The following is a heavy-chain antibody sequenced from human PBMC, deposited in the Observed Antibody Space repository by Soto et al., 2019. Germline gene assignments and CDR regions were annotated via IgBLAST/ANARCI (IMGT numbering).Heavy chain of an antibody. V-gene: IGHV4-59*01. CDR2: IYYSGYT. Sequence: SETLSLTCTVSGDSIRGYYWSWIRQPPGKGLEWIGYIYYSGYTSYNPSLKSRVTISVDTSKNQFSLKLNSVTAADTAVYYCARCFSWNYPSRPEERYYFDSWGQGTLVTVSS. D-gene: IGHD1-7*01. J-gene: IGHJ4*02. CDR3: ARCFSWNYPSRPEERYYFDS. CDR1: GDSIRGYY.